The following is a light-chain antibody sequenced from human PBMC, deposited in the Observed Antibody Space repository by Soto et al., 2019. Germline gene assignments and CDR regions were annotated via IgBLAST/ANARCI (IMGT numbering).Light chain of an antibody. CDR3: MQALQSPLFT. J-gene: IGKJ3*01. CDR2: LGS. V-gene: IGKV2-28*01. Sequence: DIVMTQSPLYLPVTPGETASISCRSSQSLLHSDGYNYLGWYLQKPGQSPQLLIYLGSNRASGGPDRFSGSGAGTDYTLKISRVEAEDVVVYYCMQALQSPLFTFGPGTKVDIK. CDR1: QSLLHSDGYNY.